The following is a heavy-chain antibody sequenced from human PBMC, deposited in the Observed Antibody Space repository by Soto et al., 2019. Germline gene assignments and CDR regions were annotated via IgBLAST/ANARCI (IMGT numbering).Heavy chain of an antibody. J-gene: IGHJ6*02. CDR1: GYTFAGRY. CDR3: AKEAENYFYYGMDV. Sequence: ASVKVSCKASGYTFAGRYIHWVRQAPGQGLEWMGRINPNSGDTNYAQKFQGGVTVTRDTSISTAYMELTSLRSDDTAVYFCAKEAENYFYYGMDVWGQGTTVTVSS. V-gene: IGHV1-2*06. CDR2: INPNSGDT.